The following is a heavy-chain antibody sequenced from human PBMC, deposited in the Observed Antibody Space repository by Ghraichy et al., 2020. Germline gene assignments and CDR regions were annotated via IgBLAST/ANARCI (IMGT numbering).Heavy chain of an antibody. Sequence: SETLSLTCAVSGGSISSGGYSWSWIRQPPGKGLEWIGYIYHSGSTYYNPSLKSRVTISVDRSKNQFSLKLSSVTAADTAVYYCARVLLGYWYFDLWGRGTLVTVSS. CDR2: IYHSGST. CDR1: GGSISSGGYS. D-gene: IGHD7-27*01. J-gene: IGHJ2*01. CDR3: ARVLLGYWYFDL. V-gene: IGHV4-30-2*01.